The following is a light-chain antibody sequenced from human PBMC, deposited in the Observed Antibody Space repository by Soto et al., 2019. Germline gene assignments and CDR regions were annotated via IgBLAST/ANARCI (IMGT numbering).Light chain of an antibody. CDR3: QQYGSSPLT. Sequence: EIVLTQSPGTLSLSPGERATLSCRASQSVSSSFLAWYQQQPGQAPRLLIYGASSRATGIPDRFSGSGSGTDFTLTIIRLEPEDVAVYYCQQYGSSPLTFGGGTKVEIK. CDR1: QSVSSSF. J-gene: IGKJ4*01. CDR2: GAS. V-gene: IGKV3-20*01.